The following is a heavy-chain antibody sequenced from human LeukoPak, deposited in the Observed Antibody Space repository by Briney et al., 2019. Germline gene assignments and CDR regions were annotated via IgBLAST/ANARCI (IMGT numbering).Heavy chain of an antibody. CDR1: GGSISSGGYY. V-gene: IGHV4-31*03. D-gene: IGHD3-10*01. CDR2: IYYSGST. J-gene: IGHJ4*02. CDR3: ASGDSLWFGEFDVFDY. Sequence: SQTLSLTCTVSGGSISSGGYYWSWIRQHPGKGLEWIGYIYYSGSTYYNPSLKSRVTISVDTSKNQFSLKLSSVTAADTAVYYCASGDSLWFGEFDVFDYWGQGTLVTVSS.